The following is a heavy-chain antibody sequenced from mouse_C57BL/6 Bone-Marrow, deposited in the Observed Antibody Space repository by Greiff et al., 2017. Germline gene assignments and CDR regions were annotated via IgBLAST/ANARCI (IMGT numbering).Heavy chain of an antibody. CDR2: IYPRSGNT. V-gene: IGHV1-81*01. Sequence: QVQLKQSGAELARPGASVKLSCKASGYTFTSYGISWVKQRTGQGLEWIGEIYPRSGNTYYNEKVKGKATLTADKSSSTAYMELRSLTSEDSAVYFCARSGDYGGYWGQGTTLTVSS. J-gene: IGHJ2*01. CDR1: GYTFTSYG. CDR3: ARSGDYGGY. D-gene: IGHD2-13*01.